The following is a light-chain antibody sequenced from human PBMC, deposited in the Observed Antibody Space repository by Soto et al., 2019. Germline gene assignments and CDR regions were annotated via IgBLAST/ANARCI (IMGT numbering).Light chain of an antibody. Sequence: QSVLTQPPSVSGAPGQRVTISCTGSSSNIGAGHVVHWYQQFPGRAPNPLIYGSSNRPSGVPDRFSGSKSGTSASLAITGHQAEDEADYYCQSYDTSLSASVFGGGTKVTVL. CDR3: QSYDTSLSASV. CDR1: SSNIGAGHV. V-gene: IGLV1-40*01. J-gene: IGLJ2*01. CDR2: GSS.